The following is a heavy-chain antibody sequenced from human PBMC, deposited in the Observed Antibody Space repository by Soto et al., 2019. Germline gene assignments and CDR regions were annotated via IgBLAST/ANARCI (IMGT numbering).Heavy chain of an antibody. D-gene: IGHD1-26*01. Sequence: EVQLVESGGVVVKPGGSLRLSCAASGFSFDDYTMHWVRQAPGKGLEWVSLISWDGYNTYYADSVKGRFTISRDKSTNSLYLQMNSLRTVDTAVYYCAKDNGLVGGKDYWGQGTLVTVSS. CDR3: AKDNGLVGGKDY. CDR1: GFSFDDYT. V-gene: IGHV3-43*01. CDR2: ISWDGYNT. J-gene: IGHJ4*02.